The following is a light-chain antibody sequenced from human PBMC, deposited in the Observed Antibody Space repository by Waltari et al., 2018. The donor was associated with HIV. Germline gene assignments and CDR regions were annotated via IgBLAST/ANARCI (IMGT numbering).Light chain of an antibody. CDR3: SSYAVSNTLI. V-gene: IGLV2-8*01. Sequence: QSALTQPPSASGSPGHSVTISCTATSSAVGAYNYVSWYQQHPGKAPKLIIYEITKRPSGVPDRFSASKSGNTASLTVSGLQTDDEAYYYCSSYAVSNTLIFGGGTNLIVL. CDR1: SSAVGAYNY. CDR2: EIT. J-gene: IGLJ2*01.